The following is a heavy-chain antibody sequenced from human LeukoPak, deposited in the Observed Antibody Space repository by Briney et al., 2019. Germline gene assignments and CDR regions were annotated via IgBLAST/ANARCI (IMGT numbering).Heavy chain of an antibody. CDR3: ASTTYDYDTSGHYFLDY. V-gene: IGHV4-4*07. Sequence: PSETLSLTCTVSGGSINSYNWSWIRQPAGKGLEWIGRIYTSGTTNYNPSLKSRVTMSVDTSKNHFSLQLRSVTAADTAVYYCASTTYDYDTSGHYFLDYWGQGSLVTVSS. CDR2: IYTSGTT. CDR1: GGSINSYN. J-gene: IGHJ4*02. D-gene: IGHD3-22*01.